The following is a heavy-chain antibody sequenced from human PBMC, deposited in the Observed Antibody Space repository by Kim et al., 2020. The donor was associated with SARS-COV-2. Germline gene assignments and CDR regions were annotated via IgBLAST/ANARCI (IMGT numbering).Heavy chain of an antibody. V-gene: IGHV1-18*01. CDR2: ISAYNGNT. CDR1: GYTFTSYG. Sequence: ASVKVSCKASGYTFTSYGISWVRQAPGQGLEWMGWISAYNGNTNYAQKLQGRVTMTTDTSTSTAYMELRSLRSDDTAVYYCAREKKGLITMVRGVINWFDPWGQGTLVTVSS. D-gene: IGHD3-10*01. CDR3: AREKKGLITMVRGVINWFDP. J-gene: IGHJ5*02.